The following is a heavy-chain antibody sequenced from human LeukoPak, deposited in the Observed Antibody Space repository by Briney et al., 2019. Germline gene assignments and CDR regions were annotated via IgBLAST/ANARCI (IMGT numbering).Heavy chain of an antibody. D-gene: IGHD2-8*01. V-gene: IGHV3-23*01. Sequence: GGSLRLSXAASGLTFSSYAMSWVRQAPGKGLEWVSAISDSGSSTYYADSGEPRLTTSRDNSTTTLYLQMTSLTTEDTAVYYCAGKSPGWSMAFDHWGQGTLVTVSS. J-gene: IGHJ4*02. CDR3: AGKSPGWSMAFDH. CDR2: ISDSGSST. CDR1: GLTFSSYA.